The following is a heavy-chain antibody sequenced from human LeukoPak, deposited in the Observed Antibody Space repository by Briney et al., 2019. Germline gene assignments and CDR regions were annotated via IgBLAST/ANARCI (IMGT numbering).Heavy chain of an antibody. CDR2: INPNSGGT. V-gene: IGHV1-2*02. CDR3: ARGRMGYGDSDY. Sequence: ASVTVSFKASGYTFTVYYMHWVRQAPGQGGGGMGWINPNSGGTNYAQKFQGRVTMTRDTSISTAYMELSRLRSDDTAVYYCARGRMGYGDSDYWGQGTLVTVSS. J-gene: IGHJ4*02. CDR1: GYTFTVYY. D-gene: IGHD4-17*01.